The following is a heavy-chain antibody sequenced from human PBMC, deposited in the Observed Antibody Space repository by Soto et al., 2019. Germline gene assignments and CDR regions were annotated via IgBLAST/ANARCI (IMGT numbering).Heavy chain of an antibody. Sequence: ASVKVSCKASGYTFTSYGISWVRQAPGQGLEWMGWISAYNGNTNYAQKLQGRVTMTPDTSTSTGYLELRGLRSEASVVFYCVRDHVDWNDRGKYFDYWGQGTLVTV. D-gene: IGHD1-1*01. CDR2: ISAYNGNT. CDR3: VRDHVDWNDRGKYFDY. J-gene: IGHJ4*02. V-gene: IGHV1-18*01. CDR1: GYTFTSYG.